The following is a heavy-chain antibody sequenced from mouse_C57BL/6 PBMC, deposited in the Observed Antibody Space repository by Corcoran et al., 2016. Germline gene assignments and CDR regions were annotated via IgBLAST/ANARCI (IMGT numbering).Heavy chain of an antibody. CDR2: INPNNGGT. J-gene: IGHJ4*01. Sequence: EVQLQQSGPELVKPGASVKISCKASGYTFTDYYMNWVKQSNGKSLEWIGAINPNNGGTSYNQKFKGKATLTVDMSSSPAYMELRSLTSEDSAVYYCARARANYYAVDYWCEGTSVTVSS. CDR3: ARARANYYAVDY. V-gene: IGHV1-26*01. CDR1: GYTFTDYY.